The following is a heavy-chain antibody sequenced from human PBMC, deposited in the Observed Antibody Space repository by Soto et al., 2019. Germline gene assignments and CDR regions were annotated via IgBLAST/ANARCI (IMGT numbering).Heavy chain of an antibody. CDR3: ARAVVWDDSYPDDY. CDR1: GFSFSDYG. V-gene: IGHV3-33*01. Sequence: GGSLRLSCAASGFSFSDYGMHWVRQSPGKGLEWVAVIWNDGNNKSYVDSVKGRFTISRDNSKNTVYLQMNSLRAEDTAVYFCARAVVWDDSYPDDYWGQGALVTVSS. D-gene: IGHD1-26*01. CDR2: IWNDGNNK. J-gene: IGHJ4*02.